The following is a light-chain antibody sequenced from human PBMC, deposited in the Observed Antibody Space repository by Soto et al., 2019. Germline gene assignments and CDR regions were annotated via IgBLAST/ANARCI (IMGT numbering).Light chain of an antibody. Sequence: DIPLTQSPSSLSASVGDKVIITCRASQAISSYLNWYQQKPGKAPKLLIYAASNLQSGVPSRFSGSGSGTDFTLTISSLQPADFATYSCQQSFSTLSLTFGGGTKVEIK. CDR3: QQSFSTLSLT. CDR1: QAISSY. V-gene: IGKV1-39*01. J-gene: IGKJ4*01. CDR2: AAS.